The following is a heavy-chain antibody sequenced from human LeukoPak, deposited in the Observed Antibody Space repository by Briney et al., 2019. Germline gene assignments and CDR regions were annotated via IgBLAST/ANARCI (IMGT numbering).Heavy chain of an antibody. CDR2: INPNSGDT. J-gene: IGHJ4*02. CDR3: ARDWAVAGIDY. Sequence: ASVKVSCKASGYTFTGYYMHWVRQAPGQGLEWMGRINPNSGDTNYAQKFQGRVTMTRDTSISTAYMELSRLRSDDTAGYYCARDWAVAGIDYWGQGTLVTVSS. V-gene: IGHV1-2*06. D-gene: IGHD6-19*01. CDR1: GYTFTGYY.